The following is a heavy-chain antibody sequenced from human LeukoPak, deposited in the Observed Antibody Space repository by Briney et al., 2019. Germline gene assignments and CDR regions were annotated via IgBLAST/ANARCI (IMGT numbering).Heavy chain of an antibody. CDR2: ISSSSSYI. J-gene: IGHJ4*02. CDR1: GFTFSSYS. CDR3: AKDRSSSWSQDY. V-gene: IGHV3-21*01. Sequence: GGSLRLSCAASGFTFSSYSMNWVRQAPGKGLEWVSSISSSSSYIYYADSVKGRFTISRDNAKNSLYLQMNSLRAEDTAVYYCAKDRSSSWSQDYWGQGTLVTVSS. D-gene: IGHD6-13*01.